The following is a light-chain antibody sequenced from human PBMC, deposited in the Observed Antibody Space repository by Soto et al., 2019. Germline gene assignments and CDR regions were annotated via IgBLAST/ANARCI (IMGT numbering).Light chain of an antibody. Sequence: EIVMTQSPATLSVSPGERATLSCRASQSVSSNLAWYQQRPGQAPRLLIYGASTRATGIAARFSGSGSGTEFTLTISSLQSEDFAVYYCQQYNNWPPGTFGQGTQVEIK. J-gene: IGKJ1*01. CDR3: QQYNNWPPGT. V-gene: IGKV3-15*01. CDR1: QSVSSN. CDR2: GAS.